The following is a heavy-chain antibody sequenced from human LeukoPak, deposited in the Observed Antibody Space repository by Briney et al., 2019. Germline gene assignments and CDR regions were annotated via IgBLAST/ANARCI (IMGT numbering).Heavy chain of an antibody. J-gene: IGHJ4*02. CDR1: GFSFTTHA. CDR2: ISGSGGST. D-gene: IGHD3-10*01. Sequence: GGSLRLSCVASGFSFTTHAMGWVRQGPGKGLEWVSHISGSGGSTKYSGSVKGRFTISRDNSKNTLYLQINSLGADDTAVYYCAKDQDPHSYGSGSYAPFDYWGQGTLVTVFS. V-gene: IGHV3-23*01. CDR3: AKDQDPHSYGSGSYAPFDY.